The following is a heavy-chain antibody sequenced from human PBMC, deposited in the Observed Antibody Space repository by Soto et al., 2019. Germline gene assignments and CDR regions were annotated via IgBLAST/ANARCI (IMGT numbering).Heavy chain of an antibody. CDR3: AKVEGYYDSSGYRLDY. CDR2: ISGSGGST. V-gene: IGHV3-23*01. J-gene: IGHJ4*02. CDR1: GFTFSSYA. Sequence: PGGSLRLSCAASGFTFSSYAMSWVRQAPGKGLEWVSAISGSGGSTYYADSVKGRFTISRDNSKNTLYLQMNSLRAEDTAVYYCAKVEGYYDSSGYRLDYWGQGTLVTVSS. D-gene: IGHD3-22*01.